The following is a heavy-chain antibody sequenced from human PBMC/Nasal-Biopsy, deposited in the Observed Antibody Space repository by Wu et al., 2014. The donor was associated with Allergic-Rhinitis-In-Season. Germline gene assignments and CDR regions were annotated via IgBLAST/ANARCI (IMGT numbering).Heavy chain of an antibody. D-gene: IGHD1-26*01. J-gene: IGHJ4*02. Sequence: LRLSCAASGFTFSSFSMSWVRQAPGKGLEWVSSINNSDDVTYYADSVKGRFTMSRDNSGNTLDLQMNTLRAEDTAIYYCARTRGFSGSYYFDYWGQGALVTV. CDR3: ARTRGFSGSYYFDY. CDR2: INNSDDVT. CDR1: GFTFSSFS. V-gene: IGHV3-23*01.